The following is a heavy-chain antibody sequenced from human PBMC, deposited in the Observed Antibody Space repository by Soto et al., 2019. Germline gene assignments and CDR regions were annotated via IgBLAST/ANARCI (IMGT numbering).Heavy chain of an antibody. Sequence: QVQLVQSGAEVKKPGASVKVSCKASGYTFTSYDINWVRQATGQGLEWMGWMNPNRGNTGYAQKFQGRVTMTRNTSISTAYMELSSLRSEDTAVYYCASITYDFWSGHGMDVWGQGTTVTVSS. CDR2: MNPNRGNT. CDR3: ASITYDFWSGHGMDV. J-gene: IGHJ6*02. D-gene: IGHD3-3*01. V-gene: IGHV1-8*01. CDR1: GYTFTSYD.